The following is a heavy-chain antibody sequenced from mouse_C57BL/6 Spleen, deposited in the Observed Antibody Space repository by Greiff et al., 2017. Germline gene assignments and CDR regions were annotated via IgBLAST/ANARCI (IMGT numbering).Heavy chain of an antibody. Sequence: EVMLVESGGGLVKPGGSLKLSCAASGFTFSDYGMHWVRQAPEKGLEWVAYISSGSSTIYYADTVKGRFTISRDNAKNTLFLQMTSLRSEDTAMYYCAHSAYSPYAMDYWGQGTSVTVSS. J-gene: IGHJ4*01. D-gene: IGHD2-10*01. V-gene: IGHV5-17*01. CDR2: ISSGSSTI. CDR1: GFTFSDYG. CDR3: AHSAYSPYAMDY.